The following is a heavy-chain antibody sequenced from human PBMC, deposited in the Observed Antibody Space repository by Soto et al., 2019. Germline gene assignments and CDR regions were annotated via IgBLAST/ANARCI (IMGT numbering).Heavy chain of an antibody. CDR1: GFTFSGYS. CDR3: VRDADKVPLAQHMVHGDY. Sequence: DVQLVESGGGLVQPGGSLRLSCVASGFTFSGYSMNWVRQAPGKGLEWLAYIDRTSSTYYADSVKGRFTISTDNARNSVYLQMNSLRAEDTAVYHCVRDADKVPLAQHMVHGDYWGQGTLVTVSS. CDR2: IDRTSST. D-gene: IGHD6-13*01. V-gene: IGHV3-48*04. J-gene: IGHJ4*02.